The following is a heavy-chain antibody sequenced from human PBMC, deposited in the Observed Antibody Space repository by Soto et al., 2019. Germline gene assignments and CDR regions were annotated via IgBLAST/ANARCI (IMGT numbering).Heavy chain of an antibody. J-gene: IGHJ4*02. V-gene: IGHV3-33*01. CDR3: ARDTWGLDY. CDR1: GFSFRRYV. CDR2: IWYDGSKK. Sequence: GGSLRLSCTASGFSFRRYVMHWVRQAQGKGLEWVAVIWYDGSKKYYGDSVKGRFTISRDDSKSTVYLHMNSLRAEDTAVYYSARDTWGLDYWGQGTQGTVS. D-gene: IGHD3-16*01.